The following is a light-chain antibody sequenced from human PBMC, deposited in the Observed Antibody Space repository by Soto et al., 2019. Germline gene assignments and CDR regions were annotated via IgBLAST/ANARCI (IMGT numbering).Light chain of an antibody. CDR3: SSYAGSNNLI. CDR1: SSDVGGYDF. J-gene: IGLJ2*01. V-gene: IGLV2-8*01. Sequence: QSALTQPPSASGSPGQSVTISCTGTSSDVGGYDFVSWYQQYPGKAPKLLIYEVAKRPSGIPARFSASKSGNTASLTVSGLQDGDEADYYCSSYAGSNNLIFGGGTKLTVL. CDR2: EVA.